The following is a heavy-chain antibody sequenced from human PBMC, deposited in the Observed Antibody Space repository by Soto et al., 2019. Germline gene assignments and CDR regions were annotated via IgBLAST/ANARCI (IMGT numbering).Heavy chain of an antibody. J-gene: IGHJ5*02. D-gene: IGHD3-9*01. CDR2: IYYSGST. CDR3: ATYDILAAYYH. Sequence: PSETLSLTCTVSGGSVSSGSYYWNWIRQPPGKGLEWIGYIYYSGSTNYNPSLKSRVTISVDTSKNQFSLKLSSVTAADTAVYYCATYDILAAYYHWGQGTLVTVS. CDR1: GGSVSSGSYY. V-gene: IGHV4-61*01.